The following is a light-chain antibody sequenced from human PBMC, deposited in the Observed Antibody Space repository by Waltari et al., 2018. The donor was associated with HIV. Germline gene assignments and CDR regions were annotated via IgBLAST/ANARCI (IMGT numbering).Light chain of an antibody. Sequence: QSALTQPASVSGSPGQSITISCTGTSSDVGGYNYVSWYQQHPGTSPNLMIYEVSNRPSGVSNRFSGSKSGNTASLTISGLQAEDEADYYCSSYTSSSTLVFGTGTKVTVL. J-gene: IGLJ1*01. CDR1: SSDVGGYNY. CDR2: EVS. V-gene: IGLV2-14*01. CDR3: SSYTSSSTLV.